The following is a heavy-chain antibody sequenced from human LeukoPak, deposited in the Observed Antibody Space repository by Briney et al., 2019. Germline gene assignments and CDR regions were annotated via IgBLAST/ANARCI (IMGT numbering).Heavy chain of an antibody. V-gene: IGHV4-4*07. J-gene: IGHJ6*02. D-gene: IGHD3-3*01. CDR2: IYTSGST. CDR1: GGSISSYY. Sequence: SETLSLTCTVSGGSISSYYWSWIRQPAGKGLEWIGRIYTSGSTNYNPSLKSRVTMSVDTSKNQFSLKLSSVTAADTAVYYCARSPHDFWSGYYYYYYGMDVWGQGTTVTVSS. CDR3: ARSPHDFWSGYYYYYYGMDV.